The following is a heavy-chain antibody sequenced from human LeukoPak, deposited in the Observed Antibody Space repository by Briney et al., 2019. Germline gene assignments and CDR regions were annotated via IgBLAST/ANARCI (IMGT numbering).Heavy chain of an antibody. CDR3: ARDEHQYYSESSGRFDF. CDR2: IKQDGSEK. D-gene: IGHD3-22*01. V-gene: IGHV3-7*04. J-gene: IGHJ4*02. Sequence: GESLRLSCVASGFTFSFYWMAWVRQAPGKGLEWVANIKQDGSEKYYVDSARGRFTISRDNAKNSLYLQMNSLRAEDTAVYYCARDEHQYYSESSGRFDFWGQGVLVTVSS. CDR1: GFTFSFYW.